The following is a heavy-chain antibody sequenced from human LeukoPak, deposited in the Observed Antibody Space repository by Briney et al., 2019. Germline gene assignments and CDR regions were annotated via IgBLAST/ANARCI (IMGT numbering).Heavy chain of an antibody. J-gene: IGHJ4*02. CDR2: IYHAGNT. D-gene: IGHD6-19*01. V-gene: IGHV4-39*01. CDR1: GDSISRSSSC. CDR3: AKRIRSDWYFDF. Sequence: SETLSLTCTVSGDSISRSSSCWGWIRQPPGKGLEWIGNIYHAGNTYYNPSLKSRVTISVDTSKNQFSLKLSSVTAADTAVYYCAKRIRSDWYFDFWGQGTLVTVSS.